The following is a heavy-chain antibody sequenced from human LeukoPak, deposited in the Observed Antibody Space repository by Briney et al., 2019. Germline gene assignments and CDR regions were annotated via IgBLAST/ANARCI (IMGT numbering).Heavy chain of an antibody. V-gene: IGHV3-23*01. D-gene: IGHD6-19*01. Sequence: GGSLRLSCAASGFTFSSYAMSWVRQAPGKGLEWVSAISDSGGSTYYADSVKGRFTISRDYSKNTLYLQMNRLRDEDAAVYYCAKSGRKYSSGWYDDYWGQGTLVTVSS. CDR3: AKSGRKYSSGWYDDY. CDR2: ISDSGGST. CDR1: GFTFSSYA. J-gene: IGHJ4*02.